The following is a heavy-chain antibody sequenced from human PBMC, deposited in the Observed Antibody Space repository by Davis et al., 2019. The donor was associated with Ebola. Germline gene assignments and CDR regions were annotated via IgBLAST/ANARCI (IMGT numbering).Heavy chain of an antibody. CDR3: ARPIPDCTPGVCNYFFDN. V-gene: IGHV5-51*01. J-gene: IGHJ4*02. Sequence: GESLKTSCKASGYSFSTHWIGWVRQMPGKGLEWMGIIHPGDSDTRYSPSFQGQVTFSVDKSTDTAYLQWSSLKASDTATYYCARPIPDCTPGVCNYFFDNWGQGTLVTVSS. D-gene: IGHD2-8*01. CDR1: GYSFSTHW. CDR2: IHPGDSDT.